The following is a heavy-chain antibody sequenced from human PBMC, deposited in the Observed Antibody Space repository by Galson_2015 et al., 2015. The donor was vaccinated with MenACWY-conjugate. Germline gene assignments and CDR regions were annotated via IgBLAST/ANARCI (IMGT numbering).Heavy chain of an antibody. CDR2: IYSGGYT. CDR1: GFTVSSNY. J-gene: IGHJ2*01. Sequence: SLRLSCAASGFTVSSNYMSWVRQAPGKGLEWVSIIYSGGYTYYADSVKGRFTISRDNSKNTLYLQMNNLRAEDTAVYYCARQIQQLATPYWYFDLWGRGSLATVSS. CDR3: ARQIQQLATPYWYFDL. D-gene: IGHD6-13*01. V-gene: IGHV3-53*01.